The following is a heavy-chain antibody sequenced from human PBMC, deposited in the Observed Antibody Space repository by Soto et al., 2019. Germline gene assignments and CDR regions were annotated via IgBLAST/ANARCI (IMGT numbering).Heavy chain of an antibody. D-gene: IGHD6-13*01. Sequence: QVQLVESGGGVVQPGRSLRLSCAASGFTFSSYGMHWVRQAPGKGLEWVAVISYDGGNKYYADSVKGRFTISRDNSKNTLYLQMNSLRAEDTAVYYCAKDLAFEQQLVPDYWGQGTLVTVSS. CDR3: AKDLAFEQQLVPDY. CDR2: ISYDGGNK. J-gene: IGHJ4*02. CDR1: GFTFSSYG. V-gene: IGHV3-30*18.